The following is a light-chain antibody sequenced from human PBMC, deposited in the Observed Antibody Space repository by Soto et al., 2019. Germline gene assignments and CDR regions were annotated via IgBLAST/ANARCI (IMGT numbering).Light chain of an antibody. J-gene: IGKJ1*01. CDR2: LGS. Sequence: DIVMTQSPLSLRVTPGEPASISCTSSQSLLHSSGYNYLHWYLQKPGQSPQLLISLGSDRAPGVPDRFRGSGAGTDFTLKITTVVAEDVVVYSGIQPLQSPWPFGQGTKVVIK. V-gene: IGKV2-28*01. CDR1: QSLLHSSGYNY. CDR3: IQPLQSPWP.